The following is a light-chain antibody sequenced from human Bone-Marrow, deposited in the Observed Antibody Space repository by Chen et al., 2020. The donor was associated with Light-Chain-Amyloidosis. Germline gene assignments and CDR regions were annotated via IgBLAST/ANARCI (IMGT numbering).Light chain of an antibody. CDR3: QQYGTSPLT. Sequence: EIVLTQSPGTLSLSPGEGANISCRASQTISSNYLTWYQQKFGQAPGLLIYGSSSRATGIPDRFTGSGSGTDFTLTINRLEPEDFAMYYCQQYGTSPLTFGGGTKVEIK. CDR2: GSS. V-gene: IGKV3-20*01. CDR1: QTISSNY. J-gene: IGKJ4*01.